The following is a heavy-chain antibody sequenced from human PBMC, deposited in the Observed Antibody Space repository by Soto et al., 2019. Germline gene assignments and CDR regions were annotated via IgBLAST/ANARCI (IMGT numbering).Heavy chain of an antibody. CDR2: IYYSGST. D-gene: IGHD3-9*01. CDR3: ARQMRGPIPHFGWLSPVTS. V-gene: IGHV4-31*03. CDR1: GGSISSGVYY. J-gene: IGHJ5*02. Sequence: PSETLSLTCTVSGGSISSGVYYWSWIRQHPGKGLEWIGYIYYSGSTYYNPSLKSRVTISVDTSKNQFSLKLASMTAADAGVFFCARQMRGPIPHFGWLSPVTSWGQGILVTVSS.